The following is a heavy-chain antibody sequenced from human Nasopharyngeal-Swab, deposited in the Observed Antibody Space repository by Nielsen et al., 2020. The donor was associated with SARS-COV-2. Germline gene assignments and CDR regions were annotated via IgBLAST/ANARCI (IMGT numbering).Heavy chain of an antibody. D-gene: IGHD4-17*01. CDR2: ISYDGSNK. CDR1: GFAFSSYA. CDR3: ARSYYGAYYYGMDV. V-gene: IGHV3-30-3*01. Sequence: GGSRRLACAACGFAFSSYAMHWVRQAPGKGLEWVAVISYDGSNKYYADSVKGRFTISRDNSKNTLYLQMNSLRAEDTAVYYCARSYYGAYYYGMDVWGQGTTVTVSS. J-gene: IGHJ6*02.